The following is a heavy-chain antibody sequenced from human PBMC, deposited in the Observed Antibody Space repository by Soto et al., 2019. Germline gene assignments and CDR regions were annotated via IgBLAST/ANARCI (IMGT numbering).Heavy chain of an antibody. CDR2: IYYSGST. CDR3: ARDWLTVYGGPYGMDV. V-gene: IGHV4-31*03. D-gene: IGHD3-9*01. Sequence: QVQLQESGPGLVKPSQTLSLTCTVSGGSISSGGYYWSWIRQHPGKGLEWIGYIYYSGSTYYNPSLKSRVTISVDTSKNQFSLKLSSVTAADTAVYYCARDWLTVYGGPYGMDVWGQGTTVTVSS. CDR1: GGSISSGGYY. J-gene: IGHJ6*02.